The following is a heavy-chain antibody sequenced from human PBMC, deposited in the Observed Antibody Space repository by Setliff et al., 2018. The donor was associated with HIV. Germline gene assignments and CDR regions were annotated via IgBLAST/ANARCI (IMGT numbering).Heavy chain of an antibody. J-gene: IGHJ5*02. Sequence: ASVKVPCKASGYTFFEYYMFWLRQAPGQGLEWMGWINPYNGATKSAHKFQGRVTMTRDTSFSTAYTSIRTTYMELTNLKSDDTAVYYCARDHGGNSGYNWFDPWGQGTLVTVSS. CDR1: GYTFFEYY. V-gene: IGHV1-2*02. CDR3: ARDHGGNSGYNWFDP. CDR2: INPYNGAT. D-gene: IGHD2-21*02.